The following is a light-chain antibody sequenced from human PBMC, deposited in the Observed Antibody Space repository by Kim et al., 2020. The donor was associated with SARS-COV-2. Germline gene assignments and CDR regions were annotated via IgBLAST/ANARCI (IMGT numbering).Light chain of an antibody. V-gene: IGLV3-19*01. J-gene: IGLJ2*01. Sequence: SSELTQDPAVSVALGQTVRITCQGDSLRSYYATWYQQKPGQAPLLVIYGKTNRPSGIPDRFSGSSSGDTASLTITGTQAEDEADFYCQSRDSSGNVVFGGGTKLTVL. CDR2: GKT. CDR3: QSRDSSGNVV. CDR1: SLRSYY.